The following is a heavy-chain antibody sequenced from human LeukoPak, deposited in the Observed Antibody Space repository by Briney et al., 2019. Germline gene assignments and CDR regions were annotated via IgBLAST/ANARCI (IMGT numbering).Heavy chain of an antibody. D-gene: IGHD1-26*01. J-gene: IGHJ4*02. Sequence: ASVKVSCKASGYTFTSYYMHWVRQAPGQGLEWMGIINPSGGSTSYAQKFQGRVTMTRDTSTSTAYMELRSLRSDDTAVYYCARDGVRVGAILGWGQGTLVTVSS. CDR1: GYTFTSYY. V-gene: IGHV1-46*01. CDR3: ARDGVRVGAILG. CDR2: INPSGGST.